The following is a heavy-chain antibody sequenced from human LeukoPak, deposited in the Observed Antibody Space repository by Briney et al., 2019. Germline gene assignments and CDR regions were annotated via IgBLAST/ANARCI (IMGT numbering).Heavy chain of an antibody. CDR1: GYTFTGYY. CDR2: INPDSGGT. D-gene: IGHD5-18*01. Sequence: AASVKVSCKASGYTFTGYYMHWVRQAPGQGLEWMGWINPDSGGTNFAQKFQGRVTMTRDTSIGTAYMELSRLRSDDTAIYYCARSWIHLWLLGYWGQGTLVTVSS. J-gene: IGHJ4*02. CDR3: ARSWIHLWLLGY. V-gene: IGHV1-2*02.